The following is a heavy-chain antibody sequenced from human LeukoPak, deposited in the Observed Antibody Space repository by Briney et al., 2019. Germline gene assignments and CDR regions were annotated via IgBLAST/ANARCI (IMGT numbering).Heavy chain of an antibody. D-gene: IGHD2-2*03. V-gene: IGHV3-30*18. CDR3: AKFGYCSSTSCPGDY. Sequence: QPGRSLRLSCAASGVTFSRYGMHWVRQAPGKGLEWVAVISSDGSNKYYADSVKGRFTISRDNSKNTLYLQMNSLKAEDTAVYYCAKFGYCSSTSCPGDYWGQGTLVTVSS. J-gene: IGHJ4*02. CDR2: ISSDGSNK. CDR1: GVTFSRYG.